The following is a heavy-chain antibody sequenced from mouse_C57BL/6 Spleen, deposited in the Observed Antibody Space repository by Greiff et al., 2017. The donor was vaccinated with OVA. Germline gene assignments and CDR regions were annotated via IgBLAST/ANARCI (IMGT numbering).Heavy chain of an antibody. CDR3: ARTGDFDV. J-gene: IGHJ1*03. CDR1: GYAFTNYL. V-gene: IGHV1-54*01. Sequence: VKLQESGAELVRPGTSVKVSCKASGYAFTNYLIEWVKQRPGQGLEWIGVINPGSGGTNYNEKFKGKATLTADKSSSTAYMQLSSLTSEDSAVYFCARTGDFDVWGTGTTVTVSS. CDR2: INPGSGGT.